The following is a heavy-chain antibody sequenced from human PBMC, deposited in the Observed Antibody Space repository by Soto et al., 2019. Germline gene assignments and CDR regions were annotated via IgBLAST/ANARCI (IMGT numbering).Heavy chain of an antibody. J-gene: IGHJ4*02. CDR1: GFIFSNAW. Sequence: GGSLRLSCTASGFIFSNAWMNGGRQAPGKGLEWVGRIKSKPDGGTTDYAAPVKDRFTISRDDSKNTVYLQMNSLKTEDTAAYYCTTGRYYLDSWGQGT. CDR3: TTGRYYLDS. V-gene: IGHV3-15*01. CDR2: IKSKPDGGTT.